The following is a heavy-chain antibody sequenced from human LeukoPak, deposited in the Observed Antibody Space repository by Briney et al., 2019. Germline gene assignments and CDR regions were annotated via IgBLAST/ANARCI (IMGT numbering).Heavy chain of an antibody. CDR2: ISWNSGSI. CDR1: GFTFDDYA. CDR3: AKAESAYYYDSSGYYEN. J-gene: IGHJ4*02. D-gene: IGHD3-22*01. Sequence: GGSLRLSCAASGFTFDDYAMHWVRQAPGKGLEWVSGISWNSGSIGYADSVKGQFTISRDNAKNSLYLQMNSLRAEDMALYYCAKAESAYYYDSSGYYENWGQGTLVTVSS. V-gene: IGHV3-9*03.